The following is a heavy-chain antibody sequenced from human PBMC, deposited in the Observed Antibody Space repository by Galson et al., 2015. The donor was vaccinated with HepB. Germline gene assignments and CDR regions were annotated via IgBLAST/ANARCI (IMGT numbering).Heavy chain of an antibody. V-gene: IGHV4-59*01. D-gene: IGHD3-10*01. CDR3: ARDFHTVWFGETNGGYYYYGMDV. J-gene: IGHJ6*02. CDR1: GGSISSYY. Sequence: LTCTVSGGSISSYYWSWIRQPPGKGLEWIGYIYYSGSTYYNPSLKSRVTISVDTSKNQFSLKLSSVTAADTAVYYCARDFHTVWFGETNGGYYYYGMDVWGQGTTVTVSS. CDR2: IYYSGST.